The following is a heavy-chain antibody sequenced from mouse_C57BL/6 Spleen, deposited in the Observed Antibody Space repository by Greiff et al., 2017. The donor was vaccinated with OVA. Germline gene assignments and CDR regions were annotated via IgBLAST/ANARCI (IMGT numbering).Heavy chain of an antibody. D-gene: IGHD2-4*01. CDR2: IDPNSGGT. J-gene: IGHJ4*01. V-gene: IGHV1-72*01. CDR3: ARGGLRQEYYYAMDY. CDR1: GYTFTSYW. Sequence: QVQLKQPGAELVKPGASVKLSCKASGYTFTSYWMHWVKQRPGRGLEWIGRIDPNSGGTKYNEKFKSKATLTVDKPSSTAYMQLSSLTSEDSAVYYCARGGLRQEYYYAMDYWGQGTSVTVSS.